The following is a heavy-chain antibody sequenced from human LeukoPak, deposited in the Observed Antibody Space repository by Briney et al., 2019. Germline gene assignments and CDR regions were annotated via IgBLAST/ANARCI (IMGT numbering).Heavy chain of an antibody. Sequence: ASVKVSCKASGGTFISYAISWVRQAPGQGLEWMGRIIPILGIANYAQKFQGRVTITADKSTSTAYMELSSLRSEDTAVYYCASREPYYFDYWGQGTLVTVSS. J-gene: IGHJ4*02. CDR1: GGTFISYA. CDR3: ASREPYYFDY. D-gene: IGHD1-14*01. CDR2: IIPILGIA. V-gene: IGHV1-69*04.